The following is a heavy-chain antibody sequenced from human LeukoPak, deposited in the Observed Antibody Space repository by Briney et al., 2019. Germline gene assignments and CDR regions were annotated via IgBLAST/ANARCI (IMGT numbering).Heavy chain of an antibody. CDR2: INPSGGST. CDR1: RYTFTGYY. V-gene: IGHV1-46*01. D-gene: IGHD5-24*01. CDR3: ARGEGWLQLEVYFDY. J-gene: IGHJ4*02. Sequence: ASVKVSCKASRYTFTGYYMHWVRQAPGQGLEWMGIINPSGGSTSYAQKFQGRVTMTRDTSTSTVYMELSSLRSEDTAVYYCARGEGWLQLEVYFDYWGQGTLVTVSS.